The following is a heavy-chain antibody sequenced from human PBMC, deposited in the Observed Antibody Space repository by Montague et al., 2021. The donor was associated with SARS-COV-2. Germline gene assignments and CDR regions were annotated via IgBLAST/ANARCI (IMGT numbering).Heavy chain of an antibody. J-gene: IGHJ6*02. D-gene: IGHD5-24*01. CDR2: ISWNSGSI. V-gene: IGHV3-9*01. Sequence: SLRLSCAASGFTLDDYAMHWVRQAPGKGLEWVSGISWNSGSIGYADSVKGRSTISSDNAKNSLYLQMNSLRAEDTALYYCAKDVEIGTYYYYGMDVWGQGTTVTVSS. CDR3: AKDVEIGTYYYYGMDV. CDR1: GFTLDDYA.